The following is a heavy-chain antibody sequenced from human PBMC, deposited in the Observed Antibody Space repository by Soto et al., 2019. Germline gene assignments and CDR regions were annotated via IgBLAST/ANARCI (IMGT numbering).Heavy chain of an antibody. CDR3: AKVQYGD. V-gene: IGHV3-30*18. J-gene: IGHJ4*02. CDR2: ISYDGSNK. CDR1: GFSFSSYG. Sequence: QVHLVESGGGVVQPGRSLRLSCAASGFSFSSYGLFWVRQAPGKGLEWVAVISYDGSNKYYADSVKGRFTISRDNSKNTLWLQMNSLRAEDTAVYYCAKVQYGDWGQGTLVTVSS. D-gene: IGHD4-17*01.